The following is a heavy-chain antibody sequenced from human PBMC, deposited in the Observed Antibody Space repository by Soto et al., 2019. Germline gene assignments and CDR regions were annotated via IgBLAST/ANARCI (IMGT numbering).Heavy chain of an antibody. CDR2: IIPIFGTA. V-gene: IGHV1-69*06. CDR1: GGTFSSYG. CDR3: ARLGYCSSTSCYTDNYGMDV. J-gene: IGHJ6*02. Sequence: QVQLVQSGAEVKKPGSSVKVSCKASGGTFSSYGISWVRQAPGQGLEWMGGIIPIFGTATNAQKFQGRVTITADKSTSTAYMELSSRRSEDTAVYYCARLGYCSSTSCYTDNYGMDVWGQGTTVTVSS. D-gene: IGHD2-2*02.